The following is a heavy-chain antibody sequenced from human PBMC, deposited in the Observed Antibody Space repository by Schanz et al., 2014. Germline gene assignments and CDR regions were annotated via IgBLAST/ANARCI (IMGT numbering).Heavy chain of an antibody. CDR3: STTPNFYASGTYSWFDP. CDR1: GFTFSNAW. J-gene: IGHJ5*02. Sequence: EAQVAESGGGLVKPGGSLRLSCVASGFTFSNAWMNWVRQGPGNRLEWVGRIKSRSDGGTTDYAAPVKGRFIISRDDSRNTLYLQMSGLKTEDTAVYYCSTTPNFYASGTYSWFDPWGQGTRVTVSS. V-gene: IGHV3-15*01. CDR2: IKSRSDGGTT. D-gene: IGHD3-10*01.